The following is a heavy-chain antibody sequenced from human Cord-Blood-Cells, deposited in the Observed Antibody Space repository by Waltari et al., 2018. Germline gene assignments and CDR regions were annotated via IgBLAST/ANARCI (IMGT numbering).Heavy chain of an antibody. Sequence: QVQLQQWGAGLLKPSETLSLTCAVYGGSFSGYYWSWIRQPPGKGLEWIGEMNHSGSTNYNPSLKSRVTISVDTSKNQFSLKLSSVTAADTAVYYCARRGTYCSGGSCYSWFDPWGQGTLVTVSS. CDR3: ARRGTYCSGGSCYSWFDP. V-gene: IGHV4-34*01. CDR1: GGSFSGYY. J-gene: IGHJ5*02. D-gene: IGHD2-15*01. CDR2: MNHSGST.